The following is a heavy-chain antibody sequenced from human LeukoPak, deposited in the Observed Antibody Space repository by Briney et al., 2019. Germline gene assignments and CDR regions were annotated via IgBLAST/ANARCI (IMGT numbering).Heavy chain of an antibody. Sequence: GRSLRLSCAAPGFTFSSYGMNWVRQAPGKGLEWVAAISYDGSNDFYADSVKGRFTISRDISKNTLYLQMNSLRAEDTAVYYCAKDEGSGWYYFDYWGQGSLVTVSS. D-gene: IGHD6-19*01. J-gene: IGHJ4*02. CDR2: ISYDGSND. V-gene: IGHV3-30*18. CDR3: AKDEGSGWYYFDY. CDR1: GFTFSSYG.